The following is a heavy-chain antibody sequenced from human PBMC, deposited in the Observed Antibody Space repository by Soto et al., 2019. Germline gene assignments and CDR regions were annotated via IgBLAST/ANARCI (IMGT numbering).Heavy chain of an antibody. CDR2: ISYDGSRK. CDR3: ARDWGGMDV. V-gene: IGHV3-30*03. D-gene: IGHD7-27*01. Sequence: QVQLVESGGGVVQPGRSLRLSCAASGFTFSTYGMHWVRQAPGKGLEWVAVISYDGSRKYFGDSVKGRFTVARDNSKNTLFLQMISPRPDDTAVYYCARDWGGMDVWGQGTTVIVSS. CDR1: GFTFSTYG. J-gene: IGHJ6*02.